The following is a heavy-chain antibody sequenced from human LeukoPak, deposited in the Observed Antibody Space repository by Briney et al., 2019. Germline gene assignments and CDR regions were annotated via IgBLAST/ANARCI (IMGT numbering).Heavy chain of an antibody. Sequence: SQTLSLTCAISGDSVSSNSAAWNWIRQSPSRGLEWLGRTYYRSKWYNDYAVSVKSRITINPDTSNNQFSLQLHSVTPEDTAVYYCGREPLRGYDYPFDCWGEGTLVSVSS. CDR1: GDSVSSNSAA. V-gene: IGHV6-1*01. CDR3: GREPLRGYDYPFDC. CDR2: TYYRSKWYN. D-gene: IGHD5-12*01. J-gene: IGHJ4*02.